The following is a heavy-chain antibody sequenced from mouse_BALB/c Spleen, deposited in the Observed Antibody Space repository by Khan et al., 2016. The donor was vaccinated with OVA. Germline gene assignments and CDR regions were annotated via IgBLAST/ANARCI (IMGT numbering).Heavy chain of an antibody. Sequence: EVQLVESGPGLVKPSQSLSLTCTVTGYSITSDYAWNWIRQFPGNKLEWMGYISSSGSTNYNPALISRISITRDTSKNQFFLQLNSVTTEDTATYYCARDGSRYNYAMDYWGQGTSVTVSS. CDR2: ISSSGST. D-gene: IGHD2-3*01. CDR1: GYSITSDYA. V-gene: IGHV3-2*02. CDR3: ARDGSRYNYAMDY. J-gene: IGHJ4*01.